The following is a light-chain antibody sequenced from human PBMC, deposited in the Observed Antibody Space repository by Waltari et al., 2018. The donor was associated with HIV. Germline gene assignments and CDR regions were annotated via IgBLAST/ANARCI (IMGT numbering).Light chain of an antibody. V-gene: IGLV3-16*01. Sequence: SYELTQSPSVSVSLGQMARITCSGEALPKKYVYWYQQKPGQAPALLIYKDTERPSGIHERFSGSSSGTVVTLTLRGVEAEDEADYYCLSTDSSGTWVFGGGTKLTVL. CDR3: LSTDSSGTWV. CDR1: ALPKKY. CDR2: KDT. J-gene: IGLJ3*02.